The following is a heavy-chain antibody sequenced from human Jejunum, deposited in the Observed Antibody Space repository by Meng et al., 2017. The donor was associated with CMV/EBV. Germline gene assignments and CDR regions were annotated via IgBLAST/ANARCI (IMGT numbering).Heavy chain of an antibody. CDR2: FYTRGST. V-gene: IGHV4-61*02. D-gene: IGHD1-1*01. CDR1: GDSISSGNYY. J-gene: IGHJ4*02. CDR3: ARNEDGYFDY. Sequence: QVQLQESGPGLVKPSPTLSLTCTVSGDSISSGNYYWSWIRQPAGKGLEWIGRFYTRGSTHYNASLKSRVTISVDTSKNQFSLQLTSVTGADTAVYYCARNEDGYFDYWGQGILVTVSS.